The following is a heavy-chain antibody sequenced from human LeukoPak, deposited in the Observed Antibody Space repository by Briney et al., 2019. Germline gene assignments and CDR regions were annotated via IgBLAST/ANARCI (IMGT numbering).Heavy chain of an antibody. CDR1: GGSFSGYY. CDR3: ARGQTLTYYYDSSGYYYDY. V-gene: IGHV4-34*01. J-gene: IGHJ4*02. Sequence: SETLSLTCAVYGGSFSGYYWSWIRQPPGKGLEWIGEINHSGSTNYNPSLKSRVTISVGTSKNQFSLKLSSVTAADTAVYYCARGQTLTYYYDSSGYYYDYWGQGTLVTVSS. D-gene: IGHD3-22*01. CDR2: INHSGST.